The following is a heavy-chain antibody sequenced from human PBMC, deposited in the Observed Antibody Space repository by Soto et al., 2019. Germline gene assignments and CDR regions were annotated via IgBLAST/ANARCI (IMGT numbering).Heavy chain of an antibody. J-gene: IGHJ1*01. CDR3: AREEKYCSSTSCYPSGSQH. D-gene: IGHD2-2*01. Sequence: GGSLRLSCAASGFTFSDYYMSWIRQAPGKGLEWVSYISSSGSTIYYADSVKGRFTISRDNAKNSLYLQMNSLRAEDTAVYYCAREEKYCSSTSCYPSGSQHWGQGTLVTVSS. CDR2: ISSSGSTI. V-gene: IGHV3-11*01. CDR1: GFTFSDYY.